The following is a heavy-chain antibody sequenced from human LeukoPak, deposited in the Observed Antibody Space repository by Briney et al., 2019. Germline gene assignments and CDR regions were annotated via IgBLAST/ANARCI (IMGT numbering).Heavy chain of an antibody. V-gene: IGHV1-46*01. Sequence: ASVKVSCKASGYTFTNYYMQWVRQAPGQGLEWIGIINPSPGSTTYAQKFQGRVTMTRDTSTGTVYMELSSLRSEDTAVYYCARGGLLQKYNCFDPWGQGTLVTVSS. D-gene: IGHD3-10*01. CDR1: GYTFTNYY. CDR2: INPSPGST. J-gene: IGHJ5*02. CDR3: ARGGLLQKYNCFDP.